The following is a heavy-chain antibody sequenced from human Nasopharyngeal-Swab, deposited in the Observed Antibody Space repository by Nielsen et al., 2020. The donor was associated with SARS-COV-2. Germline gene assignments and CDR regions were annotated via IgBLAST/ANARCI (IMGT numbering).Heavy chain of an antibody. Sequence: SETLSLTCTVSGGSISSSSYYWGWIRQPPGKGLEWIGSIYYSGSTYYNPSLKSRVTISVDTSKNQFSLKLSSVTAADTAVYYCAREGLDIVGATTDAFDIWGQGTMVTVSS. CDR1: GGSISSSSYY. D-gene: IGHD1-26*01. J-gene: IGHJ3*02. V-gene: IGHV4-39*02. CDR2: IYYSGST. CDR3: AREGLDIVGATTDAFDI.